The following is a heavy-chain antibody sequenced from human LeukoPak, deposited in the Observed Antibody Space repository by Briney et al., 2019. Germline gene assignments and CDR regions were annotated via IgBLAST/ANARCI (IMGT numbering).Heavy chain of an antibody. V-gene: IGHV4-39*07. Sequence: SETLSLTCTVSGGSISSSSYYWGWIRQPPGKGLEWIGSIYYSGSTYYNPSLKSRVTISVDTSKNQFSLKLSSVTAADTAVYYCARVTATPRSRRGYYFDYWGQGTLVTVSS. J-gene: IGHJ4*02. CDR1: GGSISSSSYY. CDR2: IYYSGST. CDR3: ARVTATPRSRRGYYFDY. D-gene: IGHD2-15*01.